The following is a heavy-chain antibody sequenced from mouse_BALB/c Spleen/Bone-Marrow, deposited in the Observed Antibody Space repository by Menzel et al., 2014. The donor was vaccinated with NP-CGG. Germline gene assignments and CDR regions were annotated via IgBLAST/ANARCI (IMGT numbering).Heavy chain of an antibody. CDR1: GFNIKDTY. CDR3: ASYVYGYYFDY. CDR2: IDPANGNT. J-gene: IGHJ2*01. Sequence: EVKLQESGAELVKPGASVKLSRTASGFNIKDTYMHWVKQRPEQGLEWIGRIDPANGNTKYDPKFQGKATITADTSSNTAYLQLSSLTSEDTAVYYCASYVYGYYFDYWGQGTTLTVSS. D-gene: IGHD2-2*01. V-gene: IGHV14-3*02.